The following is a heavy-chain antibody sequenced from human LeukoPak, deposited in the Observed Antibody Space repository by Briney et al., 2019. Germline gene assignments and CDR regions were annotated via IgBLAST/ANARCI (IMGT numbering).Heavy chain of an antibody. V-gene: IGHV3-64*02. CDR3: ARGGFDY. CDR1: GFTFSSYA. CDR2: ISSNGGST. Sequence: GGSLRLSCAASGFTFSSYAMHWVRQAPGKGLEYVSAISSNGGSTYYADSVKGRFTISRDNSKNTLYLQMGSLRAEDMAVYYRARGGFDYWGQGTLVTVSS. D-gene: IGHD3-10*01. J-gene: IGHJ4*02.